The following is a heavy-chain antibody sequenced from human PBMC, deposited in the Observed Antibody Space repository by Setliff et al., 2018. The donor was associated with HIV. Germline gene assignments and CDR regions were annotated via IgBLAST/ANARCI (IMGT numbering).Heavy chain of an antibody. Sequence: SETLSLTCTVSGGSVGSSSYYWAWIRQPPGKGLEWIGSIYYTGNTKYNPSLESRVTFTTDTSENQFSLRLASVTAADTAIYYCARDDLLVLVPAIMRSDGFDFWGQGRMVTVSS. J-gene: IGHJ3*01. V-gene: IGHV4-39*07. CDR3: ARDDLLVLVPAIMRSDGFDF. CDR2: IYYTGNT. D-gene: IGHD2-2*01. CDR1: GGSVGSSSYY.